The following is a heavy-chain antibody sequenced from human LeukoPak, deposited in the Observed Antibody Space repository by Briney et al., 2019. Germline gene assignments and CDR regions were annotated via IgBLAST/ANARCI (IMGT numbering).Heavy chain of an antibody. CDR3: ARYVGYYYYYMDV. CDR2: IYSGGST. D-gene: IGHD1-26*01. CDR1: GFTVSSNY. V-gene: IGHV3-53*01. J-gene: IGHJ6*03. Sequence: GGSLRLSCAASGFTVSSNYMSRVRQAPGKGLEWVSVIYSGGSTYYADSVKGRFTISRDNSKNTLYLQMNSLRAEDTAVYYCARYVGYYYYYMDVWGKGTTVTISS.